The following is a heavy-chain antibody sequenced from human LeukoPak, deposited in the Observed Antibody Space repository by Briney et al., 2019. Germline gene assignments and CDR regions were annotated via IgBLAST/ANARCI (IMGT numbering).Heavy chain of an antibody. D-gene: IGHD5-18*01. Sequence: GGSLRLSCAASGFTFDDYAMHWVRQAPGKGLEWVSGISWNSGSIGYADSVKGRFTISRDNAKNSLYLQMNSLRAEDTALYYCAKGIRGYSYGLGYWGQGTLVTVSS. J-gene: IGHJ4*02. CDR3: AKGIRGYSYGLGY. CDR1: GFTFDDYA. V-gene: IGHV3-9*01. CDR2: ISWNSGSI.